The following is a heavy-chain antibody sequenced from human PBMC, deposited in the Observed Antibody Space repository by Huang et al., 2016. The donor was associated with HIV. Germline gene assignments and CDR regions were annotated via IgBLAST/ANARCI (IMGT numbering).Heavy chain of an antibody. CDR2: INWDDDK. Sequence: QITLKESGPTLVKPTETLTLTCSFSGFSLNSKGVGVGWIRQPPGKALEWLALINWDDDKRYMPSVRNKIIISRDTTKKQVVLTLTNVDRLDTGTYYCAHIGRLGDYYMDVWGNGTTVTVSS. D-gene: IGHD1-26*01. CDR1: GFSLNSKGVG. CDR3: AHIGRLGDYYMDV. J-gene: IGHJ6*03. V-gene: IGHV2-5*02.